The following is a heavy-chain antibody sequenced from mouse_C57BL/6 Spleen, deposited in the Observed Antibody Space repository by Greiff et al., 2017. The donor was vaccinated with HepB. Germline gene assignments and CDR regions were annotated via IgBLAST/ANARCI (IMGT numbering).Heavy chain of an antibody. V-gene: IGHV1-76*01. D-gene: IGHD1-1*01. CDR3: ARSLITTVVGY. J-gene: IGHJ2*01. CDR1: GYTFTDYY. CDR2: IYPGSGNT. Sequence: VKLQESGAELVRPGASVKLSCKASGYTFTDYYINWVKQRPGQGLEWIARIYPGSGNTYYNEKFKGKATLTAEKSSSTAYMQLSSLTSEDSAVYFCARSLITTVVGYWGQGTTLTVSS.